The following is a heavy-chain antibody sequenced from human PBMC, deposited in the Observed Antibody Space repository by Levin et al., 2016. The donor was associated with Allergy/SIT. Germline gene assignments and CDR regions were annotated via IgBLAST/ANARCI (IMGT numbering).Heavy chain of an antibody. CDR3: ASRGIAARPVHYYYYGMDV. CDR2: IIPIFGTA. J-gene: IGHJ6*02. Sequence: WVRQAPGQGLEWMGGIIPIFGTANYAQKFQGRVTITADESTSTAYMELSSLRSEDTAVYYCASRGIAARPVHYYYYGMDVWGQGTTVTVSS. V-gene: IGHV1-69*01. D-gene: IGHD6-6*01.